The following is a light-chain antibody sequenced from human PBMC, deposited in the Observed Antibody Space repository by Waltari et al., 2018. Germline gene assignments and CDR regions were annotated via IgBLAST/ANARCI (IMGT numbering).Light chain of an antibody. J-gene: IGKJ1*01. CDR3: QHYVRLPAT. CDR1: QSVSRA. V-gene: IGKV3-20*01. CDR2: GAS. Sequence: EIVLTQSPGSLSSSPGERVTLSGRASQSVSRALAWYQQKPGQAPRLLIFGASNRATGIPDRFSGSGSETDFSLTISRLEPEDFAVYYCQHYVRLPATFGRGTKVESK.